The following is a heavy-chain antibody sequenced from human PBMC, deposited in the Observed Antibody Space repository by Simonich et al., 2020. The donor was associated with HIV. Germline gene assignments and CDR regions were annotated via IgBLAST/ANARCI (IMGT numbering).Heavy chain of an antibody. CDR2: INHSGST. CDR1: GGSFSGYY. CDR3: ARRHPTTVTTPYFDY. Sequence: QVQLQQWGAGLLKPSETLSLTCAVYGGSFSGYYWSWIRQPPGKGVEWFGEINHSGSTNYNPSLKSRVTISVDTSKNQFSLKLSSVTAADTAVYYCARRHPTTVTTPYFDYWGQGTLVTVSS. V-gene: IGHV4-34*01. D-gene: IGHD4-17*01. J-gene: IGHJ4*02.